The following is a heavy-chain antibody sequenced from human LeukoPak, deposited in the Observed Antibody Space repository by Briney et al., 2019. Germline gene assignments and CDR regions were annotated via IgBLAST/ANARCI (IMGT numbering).Heavy chain of an antibody. CDR2: SNPNSGGT. CDR1: GYTFTGHF. CDR3: AREYSRYSGTYYDY. V-gene: IGHV1-2*02. D-gene: IGHD5-12*01. Sequence: ASVKVSCKASGYTFTGHFIHGVRQAPGQGLEGMGWSNPNSGGTNYAQKFQGRVTMTRDTSISTAYMELSRVISDDTAVYYCAREYSRYSGTYYDYWGQGTLVTVSS. J-gene: IGHJ4*02.